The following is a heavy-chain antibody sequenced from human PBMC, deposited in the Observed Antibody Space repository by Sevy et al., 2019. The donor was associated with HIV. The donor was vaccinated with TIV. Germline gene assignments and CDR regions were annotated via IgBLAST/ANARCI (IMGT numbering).Heavy chain of an antibody. Sequence: ASVKVSCKASGYTFTGYYMHWVRQAPGQGLEWMGWINPNSGGTNYAQKFQGRVTMTRDTSISTAYMELSRLRSDDTAVYYCARDIVVVPAAIGRASPGGDYWGQGTLVTVSS. D-gene: IGHD2-2*02. CDR1: GYTFTGYY. J-gene: IGHJ4*02. V-gene: IGHV1-2*02. CDR3: ARDIVVVPAAIGRASPGGDY. CDR2: INPNSGGT.